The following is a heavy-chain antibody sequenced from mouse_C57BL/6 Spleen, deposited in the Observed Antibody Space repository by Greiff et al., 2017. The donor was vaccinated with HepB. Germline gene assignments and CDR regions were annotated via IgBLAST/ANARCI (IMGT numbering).Heavy chain of an antibody. D-gene: IGHD3-2*02. V-gene: IGHV14-4*01. CDR1: GFNIKDDY. Sequence: VQLKESGAELVRPGASVKLSCTASGFNIKDDYMHWVKQRPEQGLEWIGWIDPENGDTEYASKFQGKATITADTSSNTAYLQLSSLTSEDTAVYYCTTSGDSSGYPWFAYWGQGTLVTVSA. CDR3: TTSGDSSGYPWFAY. J-gene: IGHJ3*01. CDR2: IDPENGDT.